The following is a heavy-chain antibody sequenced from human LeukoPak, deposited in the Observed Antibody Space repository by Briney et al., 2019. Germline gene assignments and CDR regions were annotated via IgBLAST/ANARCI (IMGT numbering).Heavy chain of an antibody. CDR3: ARHNYYYGMDV. J-gene: IGHJ6*02. Sequence: SETLSLTCTVSGGSISSSRYYWGWIRQPPGKGLEWIGSIYYSGSTYYNPSLKSRVTISVDTSKNQFSLKLSSVTAADTAVYYCARHNYYYGMDVWGQGTTVTVSS. CDR1: GGSISSSRYY. CDR2: IYYSGST. V-gene: IGHV4-39*01.